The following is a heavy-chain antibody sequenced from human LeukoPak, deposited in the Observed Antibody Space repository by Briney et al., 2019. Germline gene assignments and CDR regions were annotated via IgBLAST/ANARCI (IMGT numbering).Heavy chain of an antibody. D-gene: IGHD3-22*01. Sequence: PGGSLRLSCAASGFTFSSYSMNWVRQAPGKGLEWVSSISSSSSYIYYADSVKGRFTISRDNAKNSLYLQMNSLRAEDTAVYYCARDLGYYYDSSGPDAFDIWGQGTMVTVSS. CDR3: ARDLGYYYDSSGPDAFDI. CDR2: ISSSSSYI. CDR1: GFTFSSYS. V-gene: IGHV3-21*01. J-gene: IGHJ3*02.